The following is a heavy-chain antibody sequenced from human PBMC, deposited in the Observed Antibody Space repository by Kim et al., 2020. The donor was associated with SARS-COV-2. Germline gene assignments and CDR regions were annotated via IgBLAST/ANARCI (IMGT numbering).Heavy chain of an antibody. Sequence: SQTLSLTCAIPGDSVSSNSAAWNWIRQSPSRGLEWLGRTYYRSKWYNDYAVSVKSRITINPDTSKNQFSLQLNSVTPEDTAVYYCARVIAAAGIGAFDIWGQGTMVTVSS. CDR1: GDSVSSNSAA. D-gene: IGHD6-13*01. CDR3: ARVIAAAGIGAFDI. J-gene: IGHJ3*02. V-gene: IGHV6-1*01. CDR2: TYYRSKWYN.